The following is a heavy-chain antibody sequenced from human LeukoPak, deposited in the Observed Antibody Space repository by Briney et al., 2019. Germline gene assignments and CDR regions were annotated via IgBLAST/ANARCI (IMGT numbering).Heavy chain of an antibody. J-gene: IGHJ4*02. CDR1: GFTFSSYA. V-gene: IGHV3-23*01. CDR2: ISGSGGST. Sequence: PGGSLRLSCAASGFTFSSYAMSWVRQAPGKGLEWVSAISGSGGSTYYADPVKGRFTISRDNSKNTLYLQMNSLRAEDTAVYYCAKKREPWVFSSGWYGFDYWGQGTLVTVSS. D-gene: IGHD6-19*01. CDR3: AKKREPWVFSSGWYGFDY.